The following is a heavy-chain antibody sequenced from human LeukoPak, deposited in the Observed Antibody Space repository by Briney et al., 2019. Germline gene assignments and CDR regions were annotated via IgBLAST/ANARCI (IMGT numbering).Heavy chain of an antibody. CDR3: ARGMYYDFWSGYGDY. J-gene: IGHJ4*02. D-gene: IGHD3-3*01. CDR2: INPNSGGT. V-gene: IGHV1-2*02. Sequence: ASVKVSRKASGYTFTSYYMHWVRQAPGQGLEWMGWINPNSGGTNYAQKFQGRVTMTRDTSISTAYMELSRLRSDDTAVYYCARGMYYDFWSGYGDYWGQGTLVTVSS. CDR1: GYTFTSYY.